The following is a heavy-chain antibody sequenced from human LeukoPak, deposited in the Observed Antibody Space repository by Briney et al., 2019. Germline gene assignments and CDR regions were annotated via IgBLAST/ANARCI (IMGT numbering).Heavy chain of an antibody. CDR2: IYYSGSP. CDR3: ARGVAGPSVDY. J-gene: IGHJ4*02. V-gene: IGHV4-59*01. Sequence: PSETLSLTCTVSGGSISSFHWSWIRQPPGKGLEWLGYIYYSGSPTYNPSLRSRLTISVDTSKDQFSLKLSSVTAADTAVYYCARGVAGPSVDYWGQGTLVTVSS. CDR1: GGSISSFH. D-gene: IGHD6-19*01.